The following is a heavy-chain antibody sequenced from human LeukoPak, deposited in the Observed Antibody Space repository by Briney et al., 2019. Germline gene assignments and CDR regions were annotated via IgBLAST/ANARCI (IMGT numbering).Heavy chain of an antibody. Sequence: ASVKVSCKVSGYTLTELSMHWVRQAPGKGLEWMGGFDPEDGETIYAQKFQGRVTMTEDTSTDTAYMELSSLTSEDTAAYYCATRRERYEGFLFYFDYWGQGTLVTVSS. CDR2: FDPEDGET. D-gene: IGHD5-12*01. CDR3: ATRRERYEGFLFYFDY. V-gene: IGHV1-24*01. J-gene: IGHJ4*02. CDR1: GYTLTELS.